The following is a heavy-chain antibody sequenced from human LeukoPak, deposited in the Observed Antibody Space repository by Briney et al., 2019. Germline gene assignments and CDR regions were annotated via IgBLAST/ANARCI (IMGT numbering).Heavy chain of an antibody. V-gene: IGHV1-46*01. Sequence: GASVKVSCKASGYTFTSYYMHWVRQAPGQGLEWMGIINPSGGSTSYAQKFQGRVTMTRDTSTSTVYMELSSLRSEDTAVYYCARGLRIGYCSGGSCSLGYWGQGTLVTVSS. CDR1: GYTFTSYY. J-gene: IGHJ4*02. CDR3: ARGLRIGYCSGGSCSLGY. D-gene: IGHD2-15*01. CDR2: INPSGGST.